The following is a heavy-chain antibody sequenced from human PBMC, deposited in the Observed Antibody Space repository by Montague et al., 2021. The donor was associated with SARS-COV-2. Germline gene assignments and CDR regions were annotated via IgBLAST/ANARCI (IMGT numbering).Heavy chain of an antibody. CDR2: IYYTGGT. D-gene: IGHD6-19*01. CDR3: ARVAFAGNFDP. Sequence: SETLSLTCTVSGDSISTYYWNWIRQPPGKGLEWIGYIYYTGGTKHNPSLKSRVTMSVDMSKNQFSLKLSSVTAADTAVYYCARVAFAGNFDPWGQGALVTVSS. J-gene: IGHJ5*02. CDR1: GDSISTYY. V-gene: IGHV4-59*13.